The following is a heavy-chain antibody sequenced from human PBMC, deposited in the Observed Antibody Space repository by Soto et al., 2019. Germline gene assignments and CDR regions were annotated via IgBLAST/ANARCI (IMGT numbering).Heavy chain of an antibody. D-gene: IGHD2-15*01. J-gene: IGHJ5*02. Sequence: QLQLQESGPGLVKPSETLSLMCAVSGDSIRSSSYYWGWIRQSPGKGLEWFGSMFYSGTTYNNPSLKSRVTISVDPSKNQFSMKLITVNAEDTTVYYCVRHSDPIVLLEGATNHWFDPWGQGTLVTVSS. V-gene: IGHV4-39*01. CDR1: GDSIRSSSYY. CDR3: VRHSDPIVLLEGATNHWFDP. CDR2: MFYSGTT.